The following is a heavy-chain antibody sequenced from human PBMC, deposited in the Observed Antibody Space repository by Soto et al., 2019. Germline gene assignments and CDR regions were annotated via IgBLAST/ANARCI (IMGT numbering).Heavy chain of an antibody. Sequence: EVQLLESGGGLVQPGGSLRLYCAASVFTFSSYAMSWVRQAPGKGLEWVSAISGSGRSTYYPDSVKGRFTISRDNSKNTLYLQMNSLRAEDTAVYYCAKFIYRTWLGFFDYWGQGTLVTVSS. CDR3: AKFIYRTWLGFFDY. CDR1: VFTFSSYA. D-gene: IGHD6-19*01. J-gene: IGHJ4*02. CDR2: ISGSGRST. V-gene: IGHV3-23*01.